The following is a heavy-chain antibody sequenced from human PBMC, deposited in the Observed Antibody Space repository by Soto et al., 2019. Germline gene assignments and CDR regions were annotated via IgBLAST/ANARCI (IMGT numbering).Heavy chain of an antibody. CDR3: ARGRYCSSTSCFTGDYYYYYYGMDV. CDR2: ISSSSSYI. J-gene: IGHJ6*02. V-gene: IGHV3-21*01. D-gene: IGHD2-2*01. Sequence: GGSLRLSCAASGFTFSSYSMNWVRQAPGKGLEWVSSISSSSSYIYYADSAKGRFTISRDNAKNSLYLQMNSLRAEDTAVYYCARGRYCSSTSCFTGDYYYYYYGMDVWGQGTTVTVSS. CDR1: GFTFSSYS.